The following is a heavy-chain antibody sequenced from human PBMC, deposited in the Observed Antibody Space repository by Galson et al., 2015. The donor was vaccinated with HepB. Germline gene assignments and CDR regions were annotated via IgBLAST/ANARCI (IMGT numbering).Heavy chain of an antibody. CDR3: ARGLISSSGFYYNYYGMHV. D-gene: IGHD6-19*01. J-gene: IGHJ6*02. CDR2: MNPKSGNT. Sequence: SVKVSCKASGYTFSSYDINWVRQATGQGLEWMGWMNPKSGNTGYAQKFQGRVTMTRNTSRSTAYMELSSLRSEDTAVYYCARGLISSSGFYYNYYGMHVWGQGTTATVPS. V-gene: IGHV1-8*01. CDR1: GYTFSSYD.